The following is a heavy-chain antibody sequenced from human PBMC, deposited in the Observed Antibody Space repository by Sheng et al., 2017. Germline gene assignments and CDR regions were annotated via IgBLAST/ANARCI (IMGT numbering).Heavy chain of an antibody. D-gene: IGHD1-26*01. CDR1: GFTFSSYA. J-gene: IGHJ4*02. V-gene: IGHV3-23*01. CDR2: ISGSGGST. CDR3: AKDSLGLIGSYWVE. Sequence: EVQLLESGGGLVQPGGSLRLSCAASGFTFSSYAMSWVHQAPGKGLEWVSAISGSGGSTYYADSVKGRFTISRDNSKNTLYLQMNSLRAEDTAVYYCAKDSLGLIGSYWVEWGQGTMVTVSS.